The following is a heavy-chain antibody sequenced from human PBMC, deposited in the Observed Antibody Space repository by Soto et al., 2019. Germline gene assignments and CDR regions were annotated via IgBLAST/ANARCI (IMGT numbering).Heavy chain of an antibody. CDR1: GGSLSGGSYY. CDR3: ARDWGPYWFDP. CDR2: IYNSGAT. V-gene: IGHV4-61*01. D-gene: IGHD3-16*01. J-gene: IGHJ5*02. Sequence: PSETLSLTCTVSGGSLSGGSYYWNWIRQPPGKKKEWIGYIYNSGATKYNHTLKRQDTISQDTSKKQYTMKMNSMTPSDTAVYYCARDWGPYWFDPWGQG.